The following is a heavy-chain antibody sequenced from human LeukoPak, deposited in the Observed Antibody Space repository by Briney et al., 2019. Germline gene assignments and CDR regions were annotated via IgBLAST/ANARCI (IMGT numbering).Heavy chain of an antibody. Sequence: PGGSLRLSCAASGFTFSSYSMNWVRQAPGKGLEWVSSISSSSSYIYYADSVKGRFTISRDNAKNSLYLQMNSLRAGDTAVYYCARGASTRSYNDYWGQGTLVTVSS. V-gene: IGHV3-21*01. J-gene: IGHJ4*02. CDR2: ISSSSSYI. CDR3: ARGASTRSYNDY. CDR1: GFTFSSYS. D-gene: IGHD2-2*01.